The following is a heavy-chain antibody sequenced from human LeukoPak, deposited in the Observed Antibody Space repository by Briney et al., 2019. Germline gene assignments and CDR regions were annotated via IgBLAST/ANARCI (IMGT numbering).Heavy chain of an antibody. Sequence: SETLSLTCTVSGGSISIISHYWGSIRQPPGTGLGWLGSIYYSGSTYYAPSLKSRATISVHTSKNQFSLKLSSVTAADTAVYYCARLPTGLLAFDYWGQGTLVTVSS. CDR2: IYYSGST. D-gene: IGHD2-8*02. V-gene: IGHV4-39*01. J-gene: IGHJ4*02. CDR3: ARLPTGLLAFDY. CDR1: GGSISIISHY.